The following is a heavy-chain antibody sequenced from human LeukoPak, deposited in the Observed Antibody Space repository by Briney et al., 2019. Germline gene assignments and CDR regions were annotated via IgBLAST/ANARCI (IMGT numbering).Heavy chain of an antibody. J-gene: IGHJ4*02. V-gene: IGHV1-69*01. Sequence: GSSVTVSCTASGGTFSSYAISWVRQAPGQGLEWMGGIIPIFGTANYAQKFQGRVTITADESTSTAYMGLSSLRSEDTAVYYCAREDYYFDYWGQGTLVTVSS. CDR3: AREDYYFDY. CDR1: GGTFSSYA. CDR2: IIPIFGTA.